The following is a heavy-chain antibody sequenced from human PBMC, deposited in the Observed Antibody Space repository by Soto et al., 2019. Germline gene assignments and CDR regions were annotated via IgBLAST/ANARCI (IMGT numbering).Heavy chain of an antibody. J-gene: IGHJ6*02. CDR2: IIPIFGTA. CDR1: GGTFSSYA. D-gene: IGHD6-19*01. Sequence: QVQLVQSGAEVKKPGSSVKVSCKASGGTFSSYAISWVRQAPGQGLEWMGGIIPIFGTANYAQKFQGRVTITADESTSTAYMELSSLRSEDTAVYYCARTVTSAVVGTRGHWYYGMDVWGQGTTVTVSS. CDR3: ARTVTSAVVGTRGHWYYGMDV. V-gene: IGHV1-69*12.